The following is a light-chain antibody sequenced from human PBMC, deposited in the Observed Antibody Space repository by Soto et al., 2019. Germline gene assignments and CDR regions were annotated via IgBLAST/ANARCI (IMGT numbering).Light chain of an antibody. J-gene: IGLJ2*01. V-gene: IGLV2-14*01. CDR1: SSDVGGYNY. CDR3: SSYTSSSTV. Sequence: QSVLTQPASASGSPGQSITISFTGTSSDVGGYNYVSWYQQHPGKAPKLMIYDVSNRPSGVSNRFSGSKSGNTASLTISGLQAEDEADYYCSSYTSSSTVFGGGTKVTVL. CDR2: DVS.